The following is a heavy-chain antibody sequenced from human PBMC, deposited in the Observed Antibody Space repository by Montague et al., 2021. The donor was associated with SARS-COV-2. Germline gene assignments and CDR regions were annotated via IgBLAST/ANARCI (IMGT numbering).Heavy chain of an antibody. CDR2: INHSEST. J-gene: IGHJ4*02. CDR3: ARARAAYILTGYYFDY. CDR1: GGSFSGYY. D-gene: IGHD3-9*01. V-gene: IGHV4-34*01. Sequence: SETLSLTCAVYGGSFSGYYWSWIRQPPGKGLEWIGEINHSESTNYNPSLKSRVTISVDTSKNQFSLNLSSATAADTAVYYCARARAAYILTGYYFDYRGQGTLVTVSS.